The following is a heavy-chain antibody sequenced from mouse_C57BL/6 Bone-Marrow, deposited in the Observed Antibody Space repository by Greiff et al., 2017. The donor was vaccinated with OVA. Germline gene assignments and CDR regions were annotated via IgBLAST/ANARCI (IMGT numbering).Heavy chain of an antibody. CDR2: IDPSDSYT. CDR3: ARDGYYGGDFDY. D-gene: IGHD2-3*01. Sequence: QVQLKQPGAELVKPGASVKLSCKASGYTFTSYWMQWVKQRPGQGLEWIGEIDPSDSYTNYNQKFKGKATLTVDTSSSTAYMQLSSLTSEDSAVYYCARDGYYGGDFDYWGQGTTLTVSS. J-gene: IGHJ2*01. V-gene: IGHV1-50*01. CDR1: GYTFTSYW.